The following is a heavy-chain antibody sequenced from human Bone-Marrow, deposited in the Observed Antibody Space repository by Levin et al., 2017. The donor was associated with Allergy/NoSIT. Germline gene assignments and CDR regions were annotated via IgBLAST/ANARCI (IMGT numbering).Heavy chain of an antibody. J-gene: IGHJ4*02. CDR2: ISSSSSYI. D-gene: IGHD2-2*01. CDR1: GFTFSSYS. V-gene: IGHV3-21*01. Sequence: GGSLRLSCAASGFTFSSYSMNWVRQAPGKGLEWVSSISSSSSYIYYADSVKGRFTISRDNAKNSLYLQMNSLRAEDTAVYYCARDFPPQTSPRIVVPAATVDYWGQGTLVTVSS. CDR3: ARDFPPQTSPRIVVPAATVDY.